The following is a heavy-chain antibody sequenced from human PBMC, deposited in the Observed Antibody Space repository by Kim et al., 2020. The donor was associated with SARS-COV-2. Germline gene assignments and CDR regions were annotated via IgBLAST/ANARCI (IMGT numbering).Heavy chain of an antibody. CDR2: ISSSGSST. CDR1: GFTFSTYE. Sequence: GGSLRLSCAASGFTFSTYEMNLVRQAPGKGLEWVSHISSSGSSTHYADSVKGRCTISRDNARSSLFLQMNSLRAEDTAIYYCARLRRGRDGYNFDYWGQGTLVTVSS. D-gene: IGHD5-12*01. J-gene: IGHJ4*02. CDR3: ARLRRGRDGYNFDY. V-gene: IGHV3-48*03.